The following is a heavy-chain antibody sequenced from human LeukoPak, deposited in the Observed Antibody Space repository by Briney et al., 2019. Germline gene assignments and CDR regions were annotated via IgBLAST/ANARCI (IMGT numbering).Heavy chain of an antibody. CDR3: ARLGLITMIRGLPYYFDY. J-gene: IGHJ4*02. Sequence: SETLSLTCTVSGGSISSYYWSWIRQPAGKGLEWIGRIYTSGSTNYNPSLKSRVTMSVDTSKNQFSLKLSSVTAADTAVYYCARLGLITMIRGLPYYFDYWGQGTLVTVSS. V-gene: IGHV4-4*07. CDR1: GGSISSYY. CDR2: IYTSGST. D-gene: IGHD3-10*01.